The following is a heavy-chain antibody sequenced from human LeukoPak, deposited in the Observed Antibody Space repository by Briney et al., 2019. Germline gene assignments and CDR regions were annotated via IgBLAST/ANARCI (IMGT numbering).Heavy chain of an antibody. CDR2: IYYSGST. CDR1: GGSISSGDYY. Sequence: PSETLSLTCTVSGGSISSGDYYWSWIRQPPGKGLEWIGYIYYSGSTYYNPSLKSRVTISVDTSKNQFSLKLSSVTAADTAVYYCARGEYQHAGSWFDPWGQGTLVTVSS. J-gene: IGHJ5*02. D-gene: IGHD2-2*01. V-gene: IGHV4-30-4*01. CDR3: ARGEYQHAGSWFDP.